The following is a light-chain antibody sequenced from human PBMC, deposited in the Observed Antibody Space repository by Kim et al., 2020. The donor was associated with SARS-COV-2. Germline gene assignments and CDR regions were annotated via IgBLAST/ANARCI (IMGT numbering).Light chain of an antibody. CDR1: QDINIY. V-gene: IGKV1-33*01. CDR2: DVA. CDR3: QQYDNMVT. Sequence: SASVGDRVTITCQASQDINIYLNWYQQKPGKAPKLLIYDVANLETGVPSRFSGGGSGTDFTLTISSLQPEDIATYYCQQYDNMVTFGGGTKVDIK. J-gene: IGKJ4*01.